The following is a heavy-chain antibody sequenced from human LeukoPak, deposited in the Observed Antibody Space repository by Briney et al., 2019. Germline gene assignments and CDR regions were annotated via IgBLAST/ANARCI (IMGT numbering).Heavy chain of an antibody. D-gene: IGHD6-19*01. V-gene: IGHV3-7*01. J-gene: IGHJ4*02. CDR3: ARDSLSGWYPRDFDF. CDR2: IKHDGSEK. Sequence: GGSLRLSCAASGFTFNTYWMSWVRQAPGKGLEWVANIKHDGSEKYYVDSVKGRFTISRDNAKNSLYLQMNSLRAEDTAVYYCARDSLSGWYPRDFDFWGQGTLVTVSS. CDR1: GFTFNTYW.